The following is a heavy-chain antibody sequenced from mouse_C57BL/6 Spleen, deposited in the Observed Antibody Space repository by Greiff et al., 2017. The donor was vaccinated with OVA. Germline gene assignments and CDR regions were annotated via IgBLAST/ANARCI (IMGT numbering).Heavy chain of an antibody. V-gene: IGHV5-6*01. J-gene: IGHJ2*01. Sequence: EVKLVESGGDLVKPGGSLKLSCAASGFTFSSYGMSWVRQTPDKRLEWVATISSGGSYTYYPDSVKGRFTISRDNAKNTLYLQMSSLKSEDTAMYYCARPDPFDYWGQGTTLTVSS. CDR3: ARPDPFDY. CDR1: GFTFSSYG. CDR2: ISSGGSYT.